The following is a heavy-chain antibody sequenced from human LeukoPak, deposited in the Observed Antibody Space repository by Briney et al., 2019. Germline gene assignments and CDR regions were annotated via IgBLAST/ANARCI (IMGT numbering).Heavy chain of an antibody. CDR3: ARVSLISGSGDY. CDR1: GYTFSNYA. J-gene: IGHJ4*02. CDR2: ISAYNGNT. D-gene: IGHD1-1*01. Sequence: ASVKVSCKASGYTFSNYAMNWVRQAPGQGLEWMGWISAYNGNTNYAQKLQGRVTMTTDTSTSTAYMELRSLRSDDTAVYYCARVSLISGSGDYWGQGTLVTVSS. V-gene: IGHV1-18*01.